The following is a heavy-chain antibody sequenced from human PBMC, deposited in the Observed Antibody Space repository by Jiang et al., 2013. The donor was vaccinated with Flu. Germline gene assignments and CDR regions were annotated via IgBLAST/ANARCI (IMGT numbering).Heavy chain of an antibody. CDR3: AREGQPPTVTSPYYYYYYMDV. CDR1: GFTVSSNY. CDR2: IYSGGST. J-gene: IGHJ6*03. V-gene: IGHV3-66*02. D-gene: IGHD4-17*01. Sequence: VQLVESGGGLVQPGGSLRLSCAASGFTVSSNYMSWVRQAPGKGLEWVSVIYSGGSTYYADSVKGRFTISRDNSKNTLYLQMNSLRAEDTAVYYCAREGQPPTVTSPYYYYYYMDVWGK.